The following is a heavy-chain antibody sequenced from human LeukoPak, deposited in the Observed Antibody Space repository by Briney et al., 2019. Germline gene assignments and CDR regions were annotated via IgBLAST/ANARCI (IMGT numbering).Heavy chain of an antibody. Sequence: SETLSLTCTVSGGSISSSSYYWGWIRQPPGKGLEWIGSIYHSGSTYYNPSLKSRVTISVDTSKNQFSLKLSSVTAADTAVYYCARDGTTGEKDYWGQGTLVTVSS. D-gene: IGHD1-1*01. CDR1: GGSISSSSYY. CDR3: ARDGTTGEKDY. V-gene: IGHV4-39*07. J-gene: IGHJ4*02. CDR2: IYHSGST.